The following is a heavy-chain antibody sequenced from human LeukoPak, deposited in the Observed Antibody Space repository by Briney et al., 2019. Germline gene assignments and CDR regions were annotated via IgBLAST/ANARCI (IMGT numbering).Heavy chain of an antibody. CDR3: AARMWELRTPNTTTDY. CDR1: GGSISSSSYY. D-gene: IGHD1-26*01. V-gene: IGHV4-39*01. J-gene: IGHJ4*02. CDR2: IYYSGST. Sequence: SETLSLTCTVSGGSISSSSYYWGWIRQPPGKGLEWIGSIYYSGSTYYNPSLKSRVTISVDTSKNQFSLKLSSVTAADTAVYYCAARMWELRTPNTTTDYWGQGTLVTVSS.